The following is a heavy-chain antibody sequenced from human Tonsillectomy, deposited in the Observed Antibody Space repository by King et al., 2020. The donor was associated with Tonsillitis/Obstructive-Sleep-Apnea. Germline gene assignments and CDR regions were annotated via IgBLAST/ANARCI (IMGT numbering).Heavy chain of an antibody. CDR2: SYYSGST. CDR3: ARLLHSDFWSGYDLQTYTWFDP. CDR1: GGSISSSSSY. Sequence: QLQESGPGLVKPSETLSLACTVSGGSISSSSSYWDWIRQPPGKGLEWLGSSYYSGSTYYNPSLKSRVTISVDTSKNQFSLKLSSVTAADTAVYYCARLLHSDFWSGYDLQTYTWFDPWGQGTLVTVSS. J-gene: IGHJ5*02. V-gene: IGHV4-39*01. D-gene: IGHD3-3*01.